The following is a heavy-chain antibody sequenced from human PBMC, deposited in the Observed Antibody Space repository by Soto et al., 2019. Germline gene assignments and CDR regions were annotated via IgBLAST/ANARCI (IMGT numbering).Heavy chain of an antibody. CDR1: GFTFSTYA. Sequence: LRLSCAASGFTFSTYAMSWVRQAPGKGLEWVSFISGSGGRTYYADSVKGRFTISRDNSKNTLYLQMNSLRAEDTAVYYCAKDSIFQIWSGYPNCSDFCGQGILVTVSS. CDR3: AKDSIFQIWSGYPNCSDF. CDR2: ISGSGGRT. J-gene: IGHJ5*01. D-gene: IGHD3-3*01. V-gene: IGHV3-23*01.